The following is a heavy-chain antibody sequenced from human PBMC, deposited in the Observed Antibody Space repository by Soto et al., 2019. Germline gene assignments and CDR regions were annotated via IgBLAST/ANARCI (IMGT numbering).Heavy chain of an antibody. V-gene: IGHV3-48*03. CDR2: SSTSGTTS. CDR3: ARSPYGIGEALHCFDP. J-gene: IGHJ5*02. D-gene: IGHD4-17*01. CDR1: GLVFSSYE. Sequence: PGGSLRLSCAASGLVFSSYEMNWVRQSPGKGLEWVAYSSTSGTTSYYADSVKGRFTISRDDANNSLYLQMDSLTVGDTAVYYCARSPYGIGEALHCFDPWGQGTRVTVSS.